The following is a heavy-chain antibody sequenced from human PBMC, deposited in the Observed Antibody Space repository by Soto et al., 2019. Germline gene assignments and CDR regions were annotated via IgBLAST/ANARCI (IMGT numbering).Heavy chain of an antibody. D-gene: IGHD3-9*01. V-gene: IGHV3-66*01. CDR3: AREDQGPLTGYYYYYGMDV. Sequence: GGSLRLSCAASGFTVSSNYMSWVRQAPGKGLEWVSVIYSGGSTYYADSVKGRFTISRDNSKNTLYLQMNSLRAEDTAVYYCAREDQGPLTGYYYYYGMDVWGQGTTVTVSS. J-gene: IGHJ6*02. CDR2: IYSGGST. CDR1: GFTVSSNY.